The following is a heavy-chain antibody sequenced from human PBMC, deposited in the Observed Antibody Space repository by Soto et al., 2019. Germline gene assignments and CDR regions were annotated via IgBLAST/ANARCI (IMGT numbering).Heavy chain of an antibody. CDR1: GYRFACYW. V-gene: IGHV5-10-1*01. J-gene: IGHJ4*02. Sequence: LKLSCTGAGYRFACYWITWVRPPPGKGLEWMGRIDPSDSQTYYSPSFRGHVTISATKSITTVFLQWSSLRASDTAMYYCARQIYDSDTGPNFQYYFDSWGQGTPVTVSA. CDR3: ARQIYDSDTGPNFQYYFDS. CDR2: IDPSDSQT. D-gene: IGHD3-22*01.